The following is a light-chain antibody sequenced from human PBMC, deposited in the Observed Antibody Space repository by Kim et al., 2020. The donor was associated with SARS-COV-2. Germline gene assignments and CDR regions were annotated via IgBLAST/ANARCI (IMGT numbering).Light chain of an antibody. CDR1: QDIANY. J-gene: IGKJ5*01. V-gene: IGKV1-33*01. Sequence: DIQMTQSPSSLSASVGDRVNITCQASQDIANYLNWYQQKPGKAPKFLIYDASHLETGVPSRFSGSGSGTDFTFTISSLQPEDFATYYCQQYGNLPPTFGQGTRLEIK. CDR3: QQYGNLPPT. CDR2: DAS.